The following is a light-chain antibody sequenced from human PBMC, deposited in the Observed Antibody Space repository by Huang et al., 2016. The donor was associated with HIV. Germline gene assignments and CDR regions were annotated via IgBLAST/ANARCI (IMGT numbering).Light chain of an antibody. J-gene: IGKJ2*01. CDR3: QQKYITPLT. V-gene: IGKV1-39*01. CDR2: AAT. CDR1: QSISSY. Sequence: DIQMTQSPSSLSASVGDRVTITCRASQSISSYLNWYQQKPGTAPKLLIYAATSLQSGVPSRFSGSGARTDFTLTINNLQPEDSATYYCQQKYITPLTFGQGTKLEIK.